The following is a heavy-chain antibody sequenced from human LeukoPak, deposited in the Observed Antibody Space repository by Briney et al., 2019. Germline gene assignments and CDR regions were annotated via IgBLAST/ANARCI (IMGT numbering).Heavy chain of an antibody. Sequence: PSETLSLTCTVSGGSISSSSYYWSWIRQPAGKGLEWIGRIYTSGSTNYNPSLKSRVTMSVDTSKNQFSLKLSSVTAADTAVYYCAGDSELRPWGQGTLVTVSS. CDR3: AGDSELRP. CDR1: GGSISSSSYY. D-gene: IGHD1-7*01. V-gene: IGHV4-61*02. J-gene: IGHJ5*02. CDR2: IYTSGST.